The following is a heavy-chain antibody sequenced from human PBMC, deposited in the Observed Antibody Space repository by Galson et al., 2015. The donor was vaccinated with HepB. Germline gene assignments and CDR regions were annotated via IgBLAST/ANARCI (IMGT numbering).Heavy chain of an antibody. CDR3: ATTSPGGWEDY. Sequence: SSYAMSWVRQAPGKGLEWVSVIYSGGSTYYADFVKGRFTISRDNSKNMLYLQMNSLRAEDTAVYYCATTSPGGWEDYWGQGTLVIVSS. V-gene: IGHV3-66*01. CDR2: IYSGGST. J-gene: IGHJ4*02. CDR1: SSYA. D-gene: IGHD3-16*01.